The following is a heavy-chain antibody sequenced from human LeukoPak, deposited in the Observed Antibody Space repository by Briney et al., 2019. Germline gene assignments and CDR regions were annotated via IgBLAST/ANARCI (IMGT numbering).Heavy chain of an antibody. CDR2: IRSKTNNYAT. J-gene: IGHJ3*02. CDR3: TRHSDSSDWYAGIDAFDI. D-gene: IGHD6-19*01. Sequence: PGGSLRLSCAASGFTFSGSAMHWVRQASGKGLEWVGRIRSKTNNYATEYAASVKGRFTISRDDSKNTAYLQMNSLKTEDTAVYYCTRHSDSSDWYAGIDAFDIWGQGTMVTVSS. CDR1: GFTFSGSA. V-gene: IGHV3-73*01.